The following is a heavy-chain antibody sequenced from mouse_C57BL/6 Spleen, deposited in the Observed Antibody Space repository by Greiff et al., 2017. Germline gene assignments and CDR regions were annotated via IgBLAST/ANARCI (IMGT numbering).Heavy chain of an antibody. V-gene: IGHV14-2*01. J-gene: IGHJ4*01. CDR1: GFTIKDYY. D-gene: IGHD3-2*01. CDR2: IDPEDGDT. Sequence: EVQLQQSGAELVKPGASVKLSCTASGFTIKDYYMHWVKQRPEQGLEWIGGIDPEDGDTEYATKFQGKATITADTSSNTAYLQLSSLTSEDTAVDYCARRQPYDLDYWGQGTTVTVAS. CDR3: ARRQPYDLDY.